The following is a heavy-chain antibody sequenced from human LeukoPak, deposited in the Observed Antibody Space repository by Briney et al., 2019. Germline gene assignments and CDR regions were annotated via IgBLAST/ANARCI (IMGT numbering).Heavy chain of an antibody. D-gene: IGHD5-24*01. J-gene: IGHJ4*02. CDR1: GYSFTSYW. Sequence: GESLKISCKGSGYSFTSYWIGWVRQMPGKGLEWMGIIYPGDSDTRYSPSFQGQVTISADKSISTVYLQWSSLKASDTAMYYCARQVQTTIGLVDYWGQGTLVTVSS. CDR2: IYPGDSDT. V-gene: IGHV5-51*01. CDR3: ARQVQTTIGLVDY.